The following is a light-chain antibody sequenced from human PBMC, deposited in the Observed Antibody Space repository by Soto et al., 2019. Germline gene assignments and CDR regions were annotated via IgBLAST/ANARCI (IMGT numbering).Light chain of an antibody. V-gene: IGKV1-5*01. CDR2: DAS. CDR3: QQYNSYSGM. J-gene: IGKJ1*01. Sequence: DIQMTQSPSTLSASVGDRVTVTCRASQTIGSWLAWYQQKPGRAPKLLIFDASTLESGVPSRFSGNGSGTEFTLTIIGLQPDDFASYYCQQYNSYSGMFGQGTKVDIK. CDR1: QTIGSW.